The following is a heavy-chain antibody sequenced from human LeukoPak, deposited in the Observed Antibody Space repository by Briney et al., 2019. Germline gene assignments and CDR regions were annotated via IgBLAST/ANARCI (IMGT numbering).Heavy chain of an antibody. CDR2: INHSGST. CDR3: ARKLWFGSRTYWYFDL. CDR1: GGSFSGYY. J-gene: IGHJ2*01. Sequence: SETLSLTCAVYGGSFSGYYWSWIRQPPGKGLEWIGEINHSGSTNYNPSLKSRVTISLDTSKNQFSLKLTSVTAADTAVYYCARKLWFGSRTYWYFDLWGRGTLVTVSS. D-gene: IGHD3-10*01. V-gene: IGHV4-34*01.